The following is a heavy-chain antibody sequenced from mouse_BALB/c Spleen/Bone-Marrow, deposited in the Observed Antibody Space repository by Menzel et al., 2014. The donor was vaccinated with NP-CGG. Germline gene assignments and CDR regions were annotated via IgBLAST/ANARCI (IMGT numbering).Heavy chain of an antibody. CDR1: GYTFTSYR. V-gene: IGHV1-4*01. CDR2: INPSSGYT. J-gene: IGHJ4*01. CDR3: ARGGSEWAMDC. Sequence: QVQLQQSGAELARPGASLKMSCKASGYTFTSYRMHWVKQRPGQGLEWIGYINPSSGYTNYNQKFKDKATLTADKSSSTAYMQLSSLTSEDSAVYYCARGGSEWAMDCWGQGTSVTVSS.